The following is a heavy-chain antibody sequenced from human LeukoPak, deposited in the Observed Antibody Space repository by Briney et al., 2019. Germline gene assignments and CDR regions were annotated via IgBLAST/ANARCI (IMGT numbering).Heavy chain of an antibody. CDR2: ISNTGGST. CDR1: GFTFSTYG. Sequence: GRSLRLSCAASGFTFSTYGMSWVRQAPGKGLEWVSAISNTGGSTYYADSVKGRFTISRDNSKNTLYLQMNSLRAEDTAVYFCAKDRYSSSVGWFDPWGQGTLVTVSS. V-gene: IGHV3-23*01. D-gene: IGHD3-9*01. CDR3: AKDRYSSSVGWFDP. J-gene: IGHJ5*02.